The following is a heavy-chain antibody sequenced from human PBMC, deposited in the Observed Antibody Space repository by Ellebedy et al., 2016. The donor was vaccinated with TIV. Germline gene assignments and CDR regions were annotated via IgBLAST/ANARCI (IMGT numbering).Heavy chain of an antibody. CDR1: GGSISTYY. CDR3: ARVTVNTAFDY. D-gene: IGHD4-17*01. CDR2: ISHSGST. J-gene: IGHJ4*02. V-gene: IGHV4-59*12. Sequence: MPSETLSLTCTVSGGSISTYYWTWIRQPPGKGLEWVGYISHSGSTYYTPSLKSRATTSRDTSKNQFSLRLTSVTAADTAVYFCARVTVNTAFDYWGQGTLVTVSS.